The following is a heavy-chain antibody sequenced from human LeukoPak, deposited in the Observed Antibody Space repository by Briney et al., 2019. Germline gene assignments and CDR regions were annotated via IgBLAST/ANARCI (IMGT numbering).Heavy chain of an antibody. D-gene: IGHD5/OR15-5a*01. Sequence: GGSLRLSCAASGFTFRIHAMSWVRQAPGKGLEWVSTIGSGDDLHYADPVKGRFTVSRDDPQNTLYLQMNSLRAEDAAIYYCAKDATPGNSVYDHFDYWGQGTLVTVSS. J-gene: IGHJ4*02. V-gene: IGHV3-23*01. CDR3: AKDATPGNSVYDHFDY. CDR1: GFTFRIHA. CDR2: IGSGDDL.